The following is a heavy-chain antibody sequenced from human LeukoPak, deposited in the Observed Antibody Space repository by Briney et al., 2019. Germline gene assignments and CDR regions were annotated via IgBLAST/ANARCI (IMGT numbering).Heavy chain of an antibody. CDR1: GFTFSSYE. J-gene: IGHJ5*02. CDR3: ARGQERGYSYT. D-gene: IGHD5-18*01. Sequence: GGSLRLSCAASGFTFSSYEMNWVRQAPGKGLEWVSYISSSGSTIYYADSVKGRFTISRDNAKNSLYLQMNSLRAEDTAVYYCARGQERGYSYTWGQGTLVTVPS. CDR2: ISSSGSTI. V-gene: IGHV3-48*03.